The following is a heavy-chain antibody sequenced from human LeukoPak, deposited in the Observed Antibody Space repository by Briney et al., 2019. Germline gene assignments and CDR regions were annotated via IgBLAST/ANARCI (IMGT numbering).Heavy chain of an antibody. V-gene: IGHV4-30-4*01. CDR3: ARSHSSYYDGDFDY. CDR1: GGSISSGDYY. CDR2: IYYSGST. Sequence: SQTLSLTCTVSGGSISSGDYYWDWIRQPPGKGLEWIGYIYYSGSTYYNPSLKSRVTISVDTSKTQFSLKLSSVTAADTAVYYCARSHSSYYDGDFDYWGQGTLVTVSS. J-gene: IGHJ4*02. D-gene: IGHD3-22*01.